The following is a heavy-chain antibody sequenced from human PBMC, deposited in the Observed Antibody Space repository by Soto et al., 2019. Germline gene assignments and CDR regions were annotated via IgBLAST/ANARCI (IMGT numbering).Heavy chain of an antibody. J-gene: IGHJ6*02. D-gene: IGHD3-9*01. Sequence: QVQLVESGGGVVQPGRSLRLSCAASGFTFSSYGMHWVRQAPGKGLEWVAVIWYDGSNKYDADSVKGRFTISRDNSKNTLYLQMNSLRAEDTAVYYCARERGLYDILTGHNYYYYGMDVWGQGTTVTVSS. CDR1: GFTFSSYG. V-gene: IGHV3-33*01. CDR2: IWYDGSNK. CDR3: ARERGLYDILTGHNYYYYGMDV.